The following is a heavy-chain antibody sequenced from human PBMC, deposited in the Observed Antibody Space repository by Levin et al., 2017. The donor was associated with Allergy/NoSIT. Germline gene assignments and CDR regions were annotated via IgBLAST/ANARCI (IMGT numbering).Heavy chain of an antibody. CDR3: ARDAAIASTGSDY. J-gene: IGHJ4*02. V-gene: IGHV3-7*04. CDR2: IKHDGSGK. CDR1: GFAFSDFW. D-gene: IGHD6-13*01. Sequence: GESLKISCAASGFAFSDFWMSWVRQAPGKGLEWVANIKHDGSGKYYVDSVKGRFSISRDNAKNSLFLQMNSLRTEDTAVYYCARDAAIASTGSDYWGQGTLVTVSS.